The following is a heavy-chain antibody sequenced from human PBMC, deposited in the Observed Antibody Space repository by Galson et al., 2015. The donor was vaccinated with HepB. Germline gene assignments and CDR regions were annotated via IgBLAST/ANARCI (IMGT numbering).Heavy chain of an antibody. D-gene: IGHD3-10*01. CDR2: VYSTGFT. Sequence: ETLSLTCSVSGGSINDYYWSWIRQPPGKGLEWIGFVYSTGFTTYNPSLKSRLTISVDTSKNQFSLRLTSVTAADTAVYYCARHFDSGTYPLDYWGQGTLVTVSS. CDR3: ARHFDSGTYPLDY. J-gene: IGHJ4*02. CDR1: GGSINDYY. V-gene: IGHV4-59*08.